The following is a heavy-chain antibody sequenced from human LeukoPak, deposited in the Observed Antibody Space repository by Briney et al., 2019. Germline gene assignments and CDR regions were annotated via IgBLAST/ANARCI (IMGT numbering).Heavy chain of an antibody. D-gene: IGHD5-18*01. CDR1: GGSFSGYY. Sequence: SETLSLTCAVYGGSFSGYYWSWIRQPPGKGLEWIGSIYYSGSTYYNPSLKSRVTISVDTSKNQFSLKLSSVTAADTAVYYCASSGYSYGYPFDYWGQGALVTVSS. J-gene: IGHJ4*02. V-gene: IGHV4-34*01. CDR2: IYYSGST. CDR3: ASSGYSYGYPFDY.